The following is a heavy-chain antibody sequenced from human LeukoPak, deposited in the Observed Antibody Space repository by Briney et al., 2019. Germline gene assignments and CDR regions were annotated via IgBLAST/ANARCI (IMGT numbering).Heavy chain of an antibody. CDR2: IYYSGST. V-gene: IGHV4-59*01. J-gene: IGHJ5*02. CDR1: GGSISSYY. CDR3: ARAPGRGYYAYWFDP. Sequence: PSETLSLTCTVSGGSISSYYWSWIRQPPGKGLEWIGYIYYSGSTNYSPSLKSRVTISVDTSKNQFSLKLSSVTAADTAVYYCARAPGRGYYAYWFDPWGQGTLVTVSS. D-gene: IGHD1-26*01.